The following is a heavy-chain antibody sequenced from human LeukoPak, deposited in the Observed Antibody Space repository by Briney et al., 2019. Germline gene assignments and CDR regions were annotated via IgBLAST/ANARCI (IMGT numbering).Heavy chain of an antibody. J-gene: IGHJ4*02. D-gene: IGHD3-22*01. Sequence: ASVKVPCKASGYTFTSYGISWVRQAPGQGLEWMGWISAYNGNTNYAQKLQGRVTMTTDTSTSTAYMELRSLRSDDTAVYYCARGDLPDYYDSSGYYQIDYWGQGTLVTVSS. CDR3: ARGDLPDYYDSSGYYQIDY. V-gene: IGHV1-18*01. CDR2: ISAYNGNT. CDR1: GYTFTSYG.